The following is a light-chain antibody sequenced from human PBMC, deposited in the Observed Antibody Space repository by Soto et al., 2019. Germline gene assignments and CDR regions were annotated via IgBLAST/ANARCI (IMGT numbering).Light chain of an antibody. J-gene: IGLJ1*01. CDR2: SNN. V-gene: IGLV1-44*01. CDR3: AAWDDCLNGYV. CDR1: SSNIGSNT. Sequence: QSVLTQPPSASGTPGQRVTISCSGSSSNIGSNTVNWYQQLPGTAPKLLIYSNNQRPSGVPDRFSGSKSGTSASLAISGLQSEDEADYYCAAWDDCLNGYVFGTGTKRTVL.